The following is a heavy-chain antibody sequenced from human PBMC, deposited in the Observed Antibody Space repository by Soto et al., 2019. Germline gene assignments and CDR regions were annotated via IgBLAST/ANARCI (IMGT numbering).Heavy chain of an antibody. V-gene: IGHV1-69*08. CDR2: IIPILGIA. J-gene: IGHJ6*02. CDR3: ARDRSVLVAAATRYYYYGMDV. Sequence: QVQLVQSGAEVKKPGSSVKGSCKASGGTFSSYTISWVRQAPGQGLEWMGRIIPILGIANYAQKFQGRVTITADKYTSTAYMELSSLRSEDTAVYYCARDRSVLVAAATRYYYYGMDVWGQGTTVTVSS. D-gene: IGHD6-6*01. CDR1: GGTFSSYT.